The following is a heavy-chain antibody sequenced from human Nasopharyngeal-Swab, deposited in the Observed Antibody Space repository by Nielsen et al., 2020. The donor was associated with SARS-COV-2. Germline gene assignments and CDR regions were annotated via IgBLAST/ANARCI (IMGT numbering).Heavy chain of an antibody. CDR1: GFTVSSNY. Sequence: GESLKISCAASGFTVSSNYMSWVRQAPGKGLEWVSVIYSGGSTYYADSVKGRFTISRDNSKNTLYLQMNSLRAEDTAVYYCARDRHYYDTSGYYLGGFDYWGQGTLVTVS. CDR3: ARDRHYYDTSGYYLGGFDY. D-gene: IGHD3-22*01. J-gene: IGHJ4*02. CDR2: IYSGGST. V-gene: IGHV3-53*01.